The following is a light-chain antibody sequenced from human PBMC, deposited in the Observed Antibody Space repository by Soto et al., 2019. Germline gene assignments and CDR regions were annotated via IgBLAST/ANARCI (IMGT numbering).Light chain of an antibody. CDR3: QQYGSSPIT. Sequence: EIVLTQSPGTLSLSPGERATLSCRASQSVSSNFLAWYQQKPGQAPRLLIYRASSRATGIPDRFSGSGSGTGFTLTISRLEPEDFAVYYCQQYGSSPITFGQGTRLEIK. CDR2: RAS. V-gene: IGKV3-20*01. CDR1: QSVSSNF. J-gene: IGKJ5*01.